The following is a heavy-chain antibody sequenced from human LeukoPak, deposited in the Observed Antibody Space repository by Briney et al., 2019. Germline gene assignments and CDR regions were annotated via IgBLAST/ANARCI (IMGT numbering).Heavy chain of an antibody. Sequence: TSETLSLTCTVSGGSISSSYWNWVRQPPGKGLEWIGRISYSGTTNYNPSLKSRVTISSDTSKNQFSLKLTSVTAADTAVYYRARREVEMRASASGNWLGPWGQGTLVTVSS. CDR2: ISYSGTT. V-gene: IGHV4-59*08. CDR3: ARREVEMRASASGNWLGP. J-gene: IGHJ5*02. D-gene: IGHD3-10*01. CDR1: GGSISSSY.